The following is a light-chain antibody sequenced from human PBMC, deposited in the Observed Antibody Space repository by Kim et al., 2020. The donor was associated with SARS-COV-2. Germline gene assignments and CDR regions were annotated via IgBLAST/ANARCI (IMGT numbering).Light chain of an antibody. V-gene: IGLV3-21*04. CDR3: QVWDSSTDQVV. CDR1: NIGTYS. CDR2: YNS. Sequence: APGQTARITCGDNNIGTYSVHWYQQRPGQAPVLVIYYNSDRPSGISERFSGSNSANTATLTISRVEAGDEADYFCQVWDSSTDQVVFGGGTQLTVL. J-gene: IGLJ2*01.